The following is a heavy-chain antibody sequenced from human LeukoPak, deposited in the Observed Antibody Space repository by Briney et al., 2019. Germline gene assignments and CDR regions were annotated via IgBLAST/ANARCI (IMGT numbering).Heavy chain of an antibody. CDR2: MYYSGNT. D-gene: IGHD1-7*01. CDR3: ARDPGGNYPYSWFDP. J-gene: IGHJ5*02. Sequence: SETLSLTCTVSGGSITNYYWNWIRQPPGKRLEWIGYMYYSGNTNYNPSLKSRVTISVDTSKNQFSLKLHSVTPADTAVYYCARDPGGNYPYSWFDPWGQGTLVTVSS. V-gene: IGHV4-59*01. CDR1: GGSITNYY.